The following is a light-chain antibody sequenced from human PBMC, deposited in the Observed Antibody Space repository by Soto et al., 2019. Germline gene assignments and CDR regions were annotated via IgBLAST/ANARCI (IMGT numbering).Light chain of an antibody. J-gene: IGLJ1*01. CDR3: CAYSTSGTHV. Sequence: ALTQPASVSGSPGQSITFSCTGTSSDVGSYDYVSWHQQHPGKAPKLIIYDVNNRPSGVPSRFSGSKSGNTASLTISGLQTEDEADYYCCAYSTSGTHVFGTGTKVPS. CDR2: DVN. V-gene: IGLV2-14*03. CDR1: SSDVGSYDY.